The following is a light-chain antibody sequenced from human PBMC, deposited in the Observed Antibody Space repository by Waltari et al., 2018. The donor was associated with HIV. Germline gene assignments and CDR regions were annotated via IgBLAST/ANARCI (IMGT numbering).Light chain of an antibody. Sequence: QSALTQPASVSGSRGQSLTIPCTATSSDAQRYHLLSWYRQHPGNAPQVMMYAVTKRPSRVSNRFSGSKSDNTASLTISGLQAENEADYYCCSYAGTGTYVFGTGTKVTVL. CDR2: AVT. CDR3: CSYAGTGTYV. CDR1: SSDAQRYHL. V-gene: IGLV2-23*02. J-gene: IGLJ1*01.